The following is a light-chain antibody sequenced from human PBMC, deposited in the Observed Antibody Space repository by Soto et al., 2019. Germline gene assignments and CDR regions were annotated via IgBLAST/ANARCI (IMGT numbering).Light chain of an antibody. Sequence: IQMTQAPSSLSAPVGASVSITGRGRKNTKTYLNWFQQKPGKAPKLLIFGASSLHSGVPSRFSGSGSGTDFTLTISSLQSEDFAVYYCQHYNSCPYTFGQGTRVEIK. CDR2: GAS. CDR1: KNTKTY. V-gene: IGKV1-39*01. J-gene: IGKJ5*01. CDR3: QHYNSCPYT.